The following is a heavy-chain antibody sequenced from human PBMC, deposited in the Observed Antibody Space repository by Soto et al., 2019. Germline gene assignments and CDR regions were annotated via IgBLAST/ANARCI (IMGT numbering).Heavy chain of an antibody. Sequence: SETLSLTCTISGGSINSYYWKWIRQPAGKGLEWIGCFYNPGSNKYNSSLKSRFTISLDTPTNQFSLSLNSVTAADPAVYYCARAPIDSARRARYYFGYWGRGSLVTVSS. CDR3: ARAPIDSARRARYYFGY. CDR1: GGSINSYY. CDR2: FYNPGSN. V-gene: IGHV4-4*07. J-gene: IGHJ4*02. D-gene: IGHD6-6*01.